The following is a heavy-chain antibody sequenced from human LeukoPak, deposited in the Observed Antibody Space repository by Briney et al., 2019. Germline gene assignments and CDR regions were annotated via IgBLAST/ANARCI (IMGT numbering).Heavy chain of an antibody. Sequence: PGGSLRLSCAASGFTFSSYWMSWVRQAPGKGLEGVANIKQDGSEKYYVDSVEGRFTISRENAKNSLYLQMNSLRAEDTAVYYCARDIVLMVYATYFDYWGQGTLVTVSS. D-gene: IGHD2-8*01. CDR2: IKQDGSEK. CDR3: ARDIVLMVYATYFDY. J-gene: IGHJ4*02. V-gene: IGHV3-7*01. CDR1: GFTFSSYW.